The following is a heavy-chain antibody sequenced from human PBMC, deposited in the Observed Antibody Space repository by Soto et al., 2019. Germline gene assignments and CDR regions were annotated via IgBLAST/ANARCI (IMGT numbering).Heavy chain of an antibody. V-gene: IGHV4-30-4*01. CDR3: ARVADCSGGRCYFSVDY. CDR2: IYYSGST. CDR1: GGSISSGDYY. J-gene: IGHJ4*02. D-gene: IGHD2-15*01. Sequence: QVQLQESGPGLVKPSQTLSLTCTVSGGSISSGDYYWSWIRQPPGKGLEWIGYIYYSGSTYYNPSPKSRVTTSVDTSKNQSSLKLSSVTAADTAVYYCARVADCSGGRCYFSVDYWGQGTLVTVSS.